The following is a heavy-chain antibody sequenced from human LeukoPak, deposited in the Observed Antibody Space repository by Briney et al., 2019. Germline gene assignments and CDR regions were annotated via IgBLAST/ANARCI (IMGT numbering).Heavy chain of an antibody. CDR2: IYYSGST. V-gene: IGHV4-59*08. J-gene: IGHJ6*03. D-gene: IGHD3-3*01. Sequence: PSETLSLTCTVSGGSISSYYWSWIRQPPGKGLEWIGYIYYSGSTNYNPSLKSRVTISVDTSKNQFSLKLSSVTAADTAVYYCARAVYYDFWSGYPDTYYYYYMDVWGKGTTVTVSS. CDR3: ARAVYYDFWSGYPDTYYYYYMDV. CDR1: GGSISSYY.